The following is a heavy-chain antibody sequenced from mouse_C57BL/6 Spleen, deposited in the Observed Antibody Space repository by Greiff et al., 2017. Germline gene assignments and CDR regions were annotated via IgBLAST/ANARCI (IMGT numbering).Heavy chain of an antibody. V-gene: IGHV3-6*01. CDR2: ISYDGSN. Sequence: ESGPGLVKPSQSLSLTCSVTGYSITSGYYWNWIRQFPGNKLEWMGYISYDGSNNYNPSLKNRISITRDTSKNQFFLKLNSVTTEDTATYYCAKSEWYYYAMDYWGQGTSVTVSS. D-gene: IGHD1-1*02. J-gene: IGHJ4*01. CDR3: AKSEWYYYAMDY. CDR1: GYSITSGYY.